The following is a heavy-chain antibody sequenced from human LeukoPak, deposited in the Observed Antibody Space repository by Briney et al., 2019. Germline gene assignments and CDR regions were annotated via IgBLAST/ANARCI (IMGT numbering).Heavy chain of an antibody. D-gene: IGHD2-15*01. J-gene: IGHJ6*03. Sequence: PGGSLRLSCAASGFTFSDYNMRWIRQAPGKGLEWVSSISRSGSTKYYADSVKGRFTISRDNAKNSLCLQMNSLKAEDTAVYYCARVLRYCSGGNCYSGGLGYMDVWGKGTTVTISS. CDR2: ISRSGSTK. CDR1: GFTFSDYN. CDR3: ARVLRYCSGGNCYSGGLGYMDV. V-gene: IGHV3-11*01.